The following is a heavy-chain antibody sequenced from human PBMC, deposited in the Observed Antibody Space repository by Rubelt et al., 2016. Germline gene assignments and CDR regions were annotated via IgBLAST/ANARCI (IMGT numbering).Heavy chain of an antibody. V-gene: IGHV4-4*02. Sequence: QVQLQESGPGLVKPSGTLSLTCAVSGGSISSSNWWSWVRQPPGKGLEWIGEIYHSGSTTYNPSLKSRVIISVDTSKNQFSLKLCSVTAADTAVYYCARGRKFRYYYDSSGYYQLDYWGQGTLVTVSS. CDR1: GGSISSSNW. CDR3: ARGRKFRYYYDSSGYYQLDY. CDR2: IYHSGST. J-gene: IGHJ4*02. D-gene: IGHD3-22*01.